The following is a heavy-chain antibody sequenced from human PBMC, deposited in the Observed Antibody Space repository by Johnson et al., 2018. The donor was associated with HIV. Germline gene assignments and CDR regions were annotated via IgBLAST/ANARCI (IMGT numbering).Heavy chain of an antibody. V-gene: IGHV3-33*08. CDR3: ATSTASDALDI. CDR2: IWSDGSNK. CDR1: GFTFSNYA. Sequence: QVQLVESGGGVVQPGRSLRLSCAASGFTFSNYAVHWVRQAPGKGLEWVAVIWSDGSNKHYADSVKGRFTISRDNSKNTLYLQMNSLRAEDTAVYYCATSTASDALDIWGQGTMVTVSS. J-gene: IGHJ3*02. D-gene: IGHD1-1*01.